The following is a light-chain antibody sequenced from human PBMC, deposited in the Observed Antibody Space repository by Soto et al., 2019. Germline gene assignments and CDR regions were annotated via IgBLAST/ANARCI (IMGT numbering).Light chain of an antibody. Sequence: QSSLTQPASVSGSPGQSITISYTGTSSDVGGYNYVSWYQQHPGKVPKLMIYEVSNRPSGVSNRFSGSKSGNTASLTISGLQAEDEADYYCSSYTSSSSLYVFGTGTKVTVL. CDR3: SSYTSSSSLYV. CDR2: EVS. CDR1: SSDVGGYNY. J-gene: IGLJ1*01. V-gene: IGLV2-14*01.